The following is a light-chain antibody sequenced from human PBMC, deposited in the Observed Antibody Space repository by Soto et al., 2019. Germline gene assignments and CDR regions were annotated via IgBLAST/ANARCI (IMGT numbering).Light chain of an antibody. CDR1: QSVRSN. Sequence: VMTQSPATLSVSPGERVTLSCRASQSVRSNLAWFQQIPGQAPRLLIYGASTRATGVPSRFSGGGSGTEFTFTISSLQSEDFALYYCLQYNDWVPTFGQGTKVDIK. J-gene: IGKJ1*01. CDR3: LQYNDWVPT. V-gene: IGKV3-15*01. CDR2: GAS.